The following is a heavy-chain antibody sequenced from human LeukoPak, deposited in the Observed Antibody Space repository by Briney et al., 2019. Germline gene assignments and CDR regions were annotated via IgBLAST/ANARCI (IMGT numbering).Heavy chain of an antibody. V-gene: IGHV3-30*03. CDR3: ARGKEGRYSYIDS. Sequence: PGGSLRLSCAASGFTFSNYGMHWVRQAPGKGLEWVAFISYDGTNKYYADSLKGRFTTSRDNSKNTLYLQMNSLRTEDTAVYYCARGKEGRYSYIDSWGQGTLVTVST. J-gene: IGHJ5*01. CDR1: GFTFSNYG. CDR2: ISYDGTNK. D-gene: IGHD3-16*01.